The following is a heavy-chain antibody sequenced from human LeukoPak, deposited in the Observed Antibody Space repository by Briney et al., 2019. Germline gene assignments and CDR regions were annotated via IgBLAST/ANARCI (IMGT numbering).Heavy chain of an antibody. J-gene: IGHJ4*02. CDR3: AKDLRYATDY. D-gene: IGHD5-12*01. V-gene: IGHV3-48*03. CDR1: GFTFSSYE. CDR2: ISSSGSTI. Sequence: GGSLRLSCAASGFTFSSYEMNWVRQAPGKGLEWVSYISSSGSTIYYADSVKGRFTISRDNSKNTLYLQMNSLRGEDTALYYCAKDLRYATDYWGQGTLVTVSS.